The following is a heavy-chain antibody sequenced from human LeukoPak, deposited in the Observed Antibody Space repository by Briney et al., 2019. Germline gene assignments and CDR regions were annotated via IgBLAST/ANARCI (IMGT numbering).Heavy chain of an antibody. Sequence: GSLRLSCAASGLTFSSYWMSWVRQAPGKGLEWVANIKQDGSERYYVDSVKGRFTISRDNAKNSLYLQMNSLRAEDTAVYYCARVSPAILSYGYFKAPFEIDYWGQGTLVTVSS. J-gene: IGHJ4*02. V-gene: IGHV3-7*03. CDR3: ARVSPAILSYGYFKAPFEIDY. D-gene: IGHD5-18*01. CDR1: GLTFSSYW. CDR2: IKQDGSER.